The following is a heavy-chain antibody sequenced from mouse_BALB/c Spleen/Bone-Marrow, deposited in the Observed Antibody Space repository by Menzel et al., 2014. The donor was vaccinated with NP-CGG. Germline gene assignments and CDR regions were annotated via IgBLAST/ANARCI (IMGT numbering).Heavy chain of an antibody. CDR1: GFDFSRYW. Sequence: EAHLAESGGGLVQPGGSLKLSCAASGFDFSRYWMSWVRQAPGKGLEWIGEINPDSSTINYTPSLKDKFIISRDNAKNTLYLQMSKVRSEDTALYYSARLYYYGNNAYRGQGPTLTQSS. CDR3: ARLYYYGNNAY. D-gene: IGHD1-1*01. J-gene: IGHJ2*01. V-gene: IGHV4-1*02. CDR2: INPDSSTI.